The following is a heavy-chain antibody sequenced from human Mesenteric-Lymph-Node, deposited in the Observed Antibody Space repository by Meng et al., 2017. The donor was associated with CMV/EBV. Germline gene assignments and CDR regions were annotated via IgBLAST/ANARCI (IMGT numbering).Heavy chain of an antibody. Sequence: SETLSLTCTVSGGSVSSGSYLWSWIRQPPGKGLEWIGYIYYSGSTNYNPSLKSRVTISVDTSKNQFSLSLTSVTAADTAVYYCARDRDGYNYNYFDYWGQGTLVTVSS. D-gene: IGHD5-24*01. V-gene: IGHV4-61*01. CDR2: IYYSGST. J-gene: IGHJ4*02. CDR1: GGSVSSGSYL. CDR3: ARDRDGYNYNYFDY.